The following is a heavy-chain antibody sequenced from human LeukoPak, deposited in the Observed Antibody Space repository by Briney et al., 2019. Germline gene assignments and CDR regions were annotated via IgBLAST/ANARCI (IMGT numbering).Heavy chain of an antibody. V-gene: IGHV3-7*05. D-gene: IGHD3-16*01. CDR1: GFTLSAFW. CDR3: ARDATPPGIIFDN. CDR2: INQDGSER. J-gene: IGHJ4*02. Sequence: PGGSLRLSCATAGFTLSAFWMNWVRQAPGKGLEWVANINQDGSERWYADSVKGRFTISRDNARNSVYLQMNSLRTEDTAVYYCARDATPPGIIFDNGGQGTLVTVSS.